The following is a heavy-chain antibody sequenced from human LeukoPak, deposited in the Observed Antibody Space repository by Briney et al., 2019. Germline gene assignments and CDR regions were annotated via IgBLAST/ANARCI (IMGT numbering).Heavy chain of an antibody. J-gene: IGHJ4*02. CDR1: GFXFSSYA. CDR3: AKDIRGGRRYYGSGSYYTSFDY. CDR2: ISGSGGST. Sequence: GGSLRLSCAASGFXFSSYAMSWVRQAPGKGLEWVSAISGSGGSTYYADSVKGRFTISRDNSKNTLYLQMNSLRAEDTAVYYCAKDIRGGRRYYGSGSYYTSFDYWGQGTLVTVSS. D-gene: IGHD3-10*01. V-gene: IGHV3-23*01.